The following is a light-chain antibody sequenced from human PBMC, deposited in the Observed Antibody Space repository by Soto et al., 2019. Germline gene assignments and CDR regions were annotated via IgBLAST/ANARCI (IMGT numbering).Light chain of an antibody. CDR1: QTISSW. Sequence: DIQMTQSPSTLSGSVGDRVTITCRASQTISSWLAWYQQKPGKAPKLLIYKASTLKSGVPSRFSGSGSGTEFTLTISSLQPDDFATYYCQHYNSYSEAFGHVTIV. V-gene: IGKV1-5*03. CDR3: QHYNSYSEA. J-gene: IGKJ1*01. CDR2: KAS.